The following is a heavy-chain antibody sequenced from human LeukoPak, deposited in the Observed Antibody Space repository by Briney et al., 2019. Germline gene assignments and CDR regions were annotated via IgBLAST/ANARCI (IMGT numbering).Heavy chain of an antibody. V-gene: IGHV1-2*02. CDR3: ASDVSDYVSSGSRDY. Sequence: ASVKVSCKASGYTFTGYDMSWVRQAPGQGLEWMGWINPNNGSTNYAQKFQGRVTMTRDTSMSTAYMELSRLRSDDTAVYYCASDVSDYVSSGSRDYWGQGTLVTVSS. J-gene: IGHJ4*02. CDR2: INPNNGST. CDR1: GYTFTGYD. D-gene: IGHD3-22*01.